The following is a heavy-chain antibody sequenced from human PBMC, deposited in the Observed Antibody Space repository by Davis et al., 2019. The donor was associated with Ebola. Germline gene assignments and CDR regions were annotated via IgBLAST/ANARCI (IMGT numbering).Heavy chain of an antibody. Sequence: MPSETLSLTCAVYGGSFSGYYWSWIRQPPGKGLEWIGEINHSGSTNYNPSLKSRVTISVDTSKNQFSLQLNSVTPEDTAVYYCARDTGGRFDYWGQGTLVTVSS. V-gene: IGHV4-34*01. CDR2: INHSGST. CDR3: ARDTGGRFDY. J-gene: IGHJ4*02. CDR1: GGSFSGYY. D-gene: IGHD5-18*01.